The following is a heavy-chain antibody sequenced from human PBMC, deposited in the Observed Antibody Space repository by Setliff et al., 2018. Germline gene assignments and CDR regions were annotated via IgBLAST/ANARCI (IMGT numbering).Heavy chain of an antibody. CDR2: INGDGSET. Sequence: LRLSCAASGFTFSRYWMTWVRQAPGKGLEWVANINGDGSETYYVDSVKGRFTISRDNAKNSLYLQMNSLRAEDTALYYCGRVYNPKRDHGDYLGENFDYWGQGTLVTVSS. J-gene: IGHJ4*02. CDR3: GRVYNPKRDHGDYLGENFDY. CDR1: GFTFSRYW. V-gene: IGHV3-7*01. D-gene: IGHD4-17*01.